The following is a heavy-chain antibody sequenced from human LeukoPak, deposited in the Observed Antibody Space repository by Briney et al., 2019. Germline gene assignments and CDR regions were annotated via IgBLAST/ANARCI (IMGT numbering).Heavy chain of an antibody. CDR2: ISGSGGST. CDR3: AKSGGLSGSGRLAMDV. V-gene: IGHV3-23*01. D-gene: IGHD3-10*01. CDR1: GFTFSTYA. Sequence: GGSLRLSCAASGFTFSTYAMSWVGLAPGKGLDWVSGISGSGGSTYYADSVKGRFTSSRDNSNNTLYVQMNSLRVEDTAVYYCAKSGGLSGSGRLAMDVWGQGTTVTVSS. J-gene: IGHJ6*02.